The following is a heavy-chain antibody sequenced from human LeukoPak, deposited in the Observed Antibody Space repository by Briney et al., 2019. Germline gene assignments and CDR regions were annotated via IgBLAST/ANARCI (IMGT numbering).Heavy chain of an antibody. CDR2: IYTSGST. D-gene: IGHD3-3*01. CDR1: GGSISSGSYY. V-gene: IGHV4-61*02. J-gene: IGHJ4*02. CDR3: ARGVAIFGVVPYADY. Sequence: SETLSLTCTVSGGSISSGSYYWSWIRQPAGKGLEWIGRIYTSGSTNYNPSLKSRVTISVDTSKNQFSLKLSSVTAADTAAYYCARGVAIFGVVPYADYWGQGTLVTVSS.